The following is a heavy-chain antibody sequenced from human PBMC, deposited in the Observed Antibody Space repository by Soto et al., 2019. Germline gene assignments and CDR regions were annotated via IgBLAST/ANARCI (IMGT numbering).Heavy chain of an antibody. D-gene: IGHD2-15*01. CDR2: INPNSGGT. J-gene: IGHJ3*02. Sequence: GASVKVSCKASGYTFTSYAMNWVRQAPGQGLEWMGWINPNSGGTNYAQKFQGWVTMTRDTSISTAYMELSRLRSDDTAVYYCARDSLYCSGGSCYSSPLGAFDIWGQGTMVTVSS. CDR1: GYTFTSYA. CDR3: ARDSLYCSGGSCYSSPLGAFDI. V-gene: IGHV1-2*04.